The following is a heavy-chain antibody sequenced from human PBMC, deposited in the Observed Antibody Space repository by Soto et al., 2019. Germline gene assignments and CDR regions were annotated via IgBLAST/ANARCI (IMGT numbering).Heavy chain of an antibody. CDR1: GYTFTNYG. J-gene: IGHJ4*02. Sequence: QVQLVQSGAEVKKPGASVKVSCKASGYTFTNYGITWVRQAPGQGLEWMGWISAYNGDTNYAQKLQARVTMTTDTSPTTAYMELRGLTSDVTAVYYCARGFCSGGICYPNDFWGQGTLVTVSS. CDR2: ISAYNGDT. D-gene: IGHD2-15*01. CDR3: ARGFCSGGICYPNDF. V-gene: IGHV1-18*01.